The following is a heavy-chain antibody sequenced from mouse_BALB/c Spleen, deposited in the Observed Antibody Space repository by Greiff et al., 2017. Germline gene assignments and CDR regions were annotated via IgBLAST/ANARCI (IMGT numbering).Heavy chain of an antibody. D-gene: IGHD2-4*01. Sequence: DVQLVESGGGLVQPGGSLRLSCATSGFTFTDYYMSWVRQPPGKALEWLGFIRNKANGYTTEYSASVKGRFTISRDNSQSILYLQMNTLRAEDSATYYCARDYYDYVGFAYWGQGTLVTVSA. V-gene: IGHV7-3*02. CDR3: ARDYYDYVGFAY. CDR2: IRNKANGYTT. J-gene: IGHJ3*01. CDR1: GFTFTDYY.